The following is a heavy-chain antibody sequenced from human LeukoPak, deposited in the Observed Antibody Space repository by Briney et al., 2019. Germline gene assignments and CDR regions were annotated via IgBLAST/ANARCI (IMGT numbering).Heavy chain of an antibody. CDR3: AGTYSLYDAFDI. J-gene: IGHJ3*02. D-gene: IGHD6-13*01. Sequence: SETLSLTCSVSNYSISSGYYWGRIRQPPGKGLEWIGNIYHSGNTYYNPSLKSRVSMSVDTSENQFSLKLSSVTAADTAVYYCAGTYSLYDAFDIWGQGTMVTVSS. CDR2: IYHSGNT. V-gene: IGHV4-38-2*02. CDR1: NYSISSGYY.